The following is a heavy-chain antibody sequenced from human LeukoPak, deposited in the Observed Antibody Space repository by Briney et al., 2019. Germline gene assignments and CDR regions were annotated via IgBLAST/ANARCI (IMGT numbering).Heavy chain of an antibody. CDR1: GFTFSTCE. Sequence: GGSLRLSCAASGFTFSTCEMNWVRQAPGKGLEWVSYISSSGSTKYYADSVKGRFTISRDNSKNTLYLQMNSLRAEDTAVYYCAKDQYYYDSSGAYNWFDPWGQGTLVTVSS. J-gene: IGHJ5*02. V-gene: IGHV3-48*03. CDR2: ISSSGSTK. CDR3: AKDQYYYDSSGAYNWFDP. D-gene: IGHD3-22*01.